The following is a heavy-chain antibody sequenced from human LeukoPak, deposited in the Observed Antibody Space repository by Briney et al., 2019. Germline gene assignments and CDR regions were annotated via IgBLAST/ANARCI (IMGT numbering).Heavy chain of an antibody. V-gene: IGHV4-34*01. J-gene: IGHJ5*02. CDR2: INHSGST. CDR3: ARVWSSVRRRESRWFDP. Sequence: PSETLSLTCTVSGGSISSYYWSWIRQPPGKGLEWIGEINHSGSTNYNPSLKSRVTISVDTSKNQFSLKLSSVTAADTAVYYCARVWSSVRRRESRWFDPWGQGTLVTVSS. D-gene: IGHD6-25*01. CDR1: GGSISSYY.